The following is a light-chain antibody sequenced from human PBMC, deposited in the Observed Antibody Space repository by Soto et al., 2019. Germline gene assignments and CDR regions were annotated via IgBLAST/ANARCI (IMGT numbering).Light chain of an antibody. CDR3: QSYDSSSLV. Sequence: FMLTQPHSVSESPGKTVTISCTRSSGSIASNYVQWYQQRPGSAPTTVIYEDNQRPSGVPDRFSGSFDSSSNSASLTISGLNTEDEADYYCQSYDSSSLVFGGGTKVTVL. CDR2: EDN. CDR1: SGSIASNY. V-gene: IGLV6-57*04. J-gene: IGLJ2*01.